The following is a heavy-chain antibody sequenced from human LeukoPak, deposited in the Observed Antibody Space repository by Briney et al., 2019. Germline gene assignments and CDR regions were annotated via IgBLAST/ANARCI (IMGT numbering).Heavy chain of an antibody. V-gene: IGHV3-74*01. CDR3: ARGITAEESVAIDY. CDR1: GFTFSSYW. D-gene: IGHD6-13*01. J-gene: IGHJ4*02. Sequence: AGGSLRLSCAVSGFTFSSYWMYWVRQAPGTGLVWVSRIKGDGTIIRYADSVKGRFTISRDNAKNTLYLQMNSLRAEDTAVYYCARGITAEESVAIDYWGQGILVTVSS. CDR2: IKGDGTII.